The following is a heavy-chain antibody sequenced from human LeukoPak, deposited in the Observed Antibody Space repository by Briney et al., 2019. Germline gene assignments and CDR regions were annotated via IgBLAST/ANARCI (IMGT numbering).Heavy chain of an antibody. Sequence: GGSLRLSCAASGFTFSSYSVNWVRQAPGKGLEWVSSISSSSSYIYYADSVKGRFTISRDNAKNSLYLQMNSLRAEDTAVYYCAVYGDPGPHDAFDIWGQGTMVTVSS. CDR3: AVYGDPGPHDAFDI. CDR1: GFTFSSYS. V-gene: IGHV3-21*01. J-gene: IGHJ3*02. CDR2: ISSSSSYI. D-gene: IGHD4-17*01.